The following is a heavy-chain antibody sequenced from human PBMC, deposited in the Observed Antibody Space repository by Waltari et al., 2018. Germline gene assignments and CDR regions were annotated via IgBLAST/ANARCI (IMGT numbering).Heavy chain of an antibody. Sequence: EERLVQSGGGLVQPGGSLRLSCEASGFSLTNYTMNWVRQAPGKGLGGVANIRETSRTTFNAYSVRGRFIISRNNAKNSLSLQMVSLRGEDTAVYYCAVARGNYDVLTGFPVDSWGQGTLVTVSS. CDR1: GFSLTNYT. V-gene: IGHV3-48*01. D-gene: IGHD3-9*01. J-gene: IGHJ5*01. CDR3: AVARGNYDVLTGFPVDS. CDR2: IRETSRTT.